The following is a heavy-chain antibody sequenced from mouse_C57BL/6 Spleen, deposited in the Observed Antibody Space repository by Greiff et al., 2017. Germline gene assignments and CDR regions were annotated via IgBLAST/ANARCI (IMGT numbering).Heavy chain of an antibody. CDR1: GYAFSSSR. V-gene: IGHV1-82*01. Sequence: QVQLQQSGPELVKPGASVKISCKASGYAFSSSRMNWVKQRPGKGLEWIGRIYPGDGDTNYNGKFKGKATLTADKSSSTAYMQLSSLTSDDSAVYFCAELWDAMDYWGQGTSVTVSS. CDR3: AELWDAMDY. D-gene: IGHD1-1*02. J-gene: IGHJ4*01. CDR2: IYPGDGDT.